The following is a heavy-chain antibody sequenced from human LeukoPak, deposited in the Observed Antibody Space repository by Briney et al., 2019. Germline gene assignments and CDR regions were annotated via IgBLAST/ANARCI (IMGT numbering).Heavy chain of an antibody. CDR2: IKSKTDGGTT. CDR1: GFTFSNAW. Sequence: GGSLRLSCAASGFTFSNAWMSWVRQAPGKGLEWVGRIKSKTDGGTTDYAAPVKGRFTISRDDSKNTLYLQMNSLKTEDTAVYYCTTDPKNGDYPHYWGQGTLVTVSS. V-gene: IGHV3-15*01. J-gene: IGHJ4*02. D-gene: IGHD4-17*01. CDR3: TTDPKNGDYPHY.